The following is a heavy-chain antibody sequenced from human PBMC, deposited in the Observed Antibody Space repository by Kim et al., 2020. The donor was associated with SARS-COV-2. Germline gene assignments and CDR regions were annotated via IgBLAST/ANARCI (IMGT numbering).Heavy chain of an antibody. J-gene: IGHJ4*02. CDR3: ARSTYYYGSGSYYNPFDY. Sequence: SETLSLTCAVYGGSFSGYYWSWIRQPPGKGLEWIGEINHSGSTNYNPSLKSRVTISVDTSKNQFSLKLSSVTAADTAVYYCARSTYYYGSGSYYNPFDYWGQGTLVTVSS. V-gene: IGHV4-34*01. D-gene: IGHD3-10*01. CDR1: GGSFSGYY. CDR2: INHSGST.